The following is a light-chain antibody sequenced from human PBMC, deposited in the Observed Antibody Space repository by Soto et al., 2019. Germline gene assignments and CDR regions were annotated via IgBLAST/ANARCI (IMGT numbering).Light chain of an antibody. CDR1: QSISSW. V-gene: IGKV1-5*03. CDR2: KAS. J-gene: IGKJ1*01. CDR3: QQYNSYFRT. Sequence: DIQMTQSPSTLSASVGDRVTITCRASQSISSWLAWYQQKPGKAPKLLIYKASSLESGVPSRFSGSGSGTEFTITISSLQPDDFATYSCQQYNSYFRTFGQGTKVEIK.